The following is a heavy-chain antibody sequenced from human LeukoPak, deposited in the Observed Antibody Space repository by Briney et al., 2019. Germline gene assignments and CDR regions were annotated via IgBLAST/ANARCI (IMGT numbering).Heavy chain of an antibody. CDR1: GYTFTGYY. CDR3: ARERQQLVKGNWFDP. J-gene: IGHJ5*02. V-gene: IGHV1-2*02. CDR2: INPNSGGT. D-gene: IGHD6-13*01. Sequence: ASVKVSCKASGYTFTGYYMHWVRQAPGQGLEWMGWINPNSGGTNYAQKFQGRVTMTRYTSISTAYMELSRLRSDDTAVYYCARERQQLVKGNWFDPWGQGNLVTVSS.